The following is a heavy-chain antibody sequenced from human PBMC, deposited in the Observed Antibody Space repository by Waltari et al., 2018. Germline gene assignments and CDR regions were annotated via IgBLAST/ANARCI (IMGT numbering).Heavy chain of an antibody. CDR1: GYTFTGYY. CDR3: ARDQPVLNDYGDYSYYYGMDV. CDR2: INPNSGGT. V-gene: IGHV1-2*02. J-gene: IGHJ6*02. D-gene: IGHD4-17*01. Sequence: VQLVQSGAEVKKPGASVKVSCKASGYTFTGYYMHWVRQAPGQGLEWMGWINPNSGGTNYAQKFQGRVTMTRDTSISTAYMELSRLRSDDTAVYYCARDQPVLNDYGDYSYYYGMDVWGQGTTVTVSS.